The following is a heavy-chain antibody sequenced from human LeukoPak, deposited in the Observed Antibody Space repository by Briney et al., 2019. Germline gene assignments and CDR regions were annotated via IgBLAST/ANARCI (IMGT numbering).Heavy chain of an antibody. Sequence: GGSLRLSCAASGIIFSNYWMHWVRQAPGKGLVWVSRINRDGSSTSYADSVKGRFTISRDNSKNTLYLQMNSLRAEDTAVYYCAKDRRYYDSSGSPFDYWGQGTLVTVSS. D-gene: IGHD3-22*01. V-gene: IGHV3-74*01. CDR3: AKDRRYYDSSGSPFDY. J-gene: IGHJ4*02. CDR2: INRDGSST. CDR1: GIIFSNYW.